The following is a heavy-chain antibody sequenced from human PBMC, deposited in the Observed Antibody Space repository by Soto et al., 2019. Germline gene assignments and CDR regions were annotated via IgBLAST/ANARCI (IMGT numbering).Heavy chain of an antibody. CDR1: GGSISSGGYY. CDR2: IYYSGST. V-gene: IGHV4-31*03. CDR3: ARAYDFWSGNVFDGLGFDY. Sequence: QVQLQESGPGLVKPSQTLSLTCTVSGGSISSGGYYWSWIRQHPGKGLEWIGYIYYSGSTYYNPSLKSRVTISVGTSKNQFSLKLSSVTAADTAVYYCARAYDFWSGNVFDGLGFDYWGQGTLVTVSS. J-gene: IGHJ4*02. D-gene: IGHD3-3*01.